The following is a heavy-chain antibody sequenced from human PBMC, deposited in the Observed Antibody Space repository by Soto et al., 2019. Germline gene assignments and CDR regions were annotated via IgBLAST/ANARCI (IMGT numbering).Heavy chain of an antibody. CDR1: GGTFSSYA. D-gene: IGHD3-3*01. CDR3: ARSITIFGVVITNTQYYYYGMDV. J-gene: IGHJ6*02. CDR2: IIPIFGTA. V-gene: IGHV1-69*13. Sequence: ASVKVSCKASGGTFSSYAISWVRQAPGQGLEWMGRIIPIFGTANYAQKFQGRVTITADESTSTAYMELSSLRSEDTAVYYCARSITIFGVVITNTQYYYYGMDVWGQGTTVTVSS.